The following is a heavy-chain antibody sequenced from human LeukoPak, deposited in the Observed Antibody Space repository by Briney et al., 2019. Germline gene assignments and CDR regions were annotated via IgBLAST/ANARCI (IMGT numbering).Heavy chain of an antibody. Sequence: GGSLRLSCAASGFTFSSYAMSWVRQAPGKGLEWVSAISGSGGSTYYADSVKGRFTISRDNAKNSLYLQMNSLRAEDTALYYCARVAYGVDPTPADCWGQGTLVTVSS. D-gene: IGHD4-17*01. CDR3: ARVAYGVDPTPADC. J-gene: IGHJ4*02. V-gene: IGHV3-23*01. CDR1: GFTFSSYA. CDR2: ISGSGGST.